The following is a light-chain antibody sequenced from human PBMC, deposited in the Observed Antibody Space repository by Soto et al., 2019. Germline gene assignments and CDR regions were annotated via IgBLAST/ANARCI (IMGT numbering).Light chain of an antibody. J-gene: IGKJ3*01. CDR3: QQYNNWPFT. Sequence: EIVMTQSPAPLSVSPGERATLSCRASQSVSSDLAWYQQKPGQASRLLIYAASTRATGIPARFSGSGSGTEFTLTITSLQSEDSAIYYCQQYNNWPFTFGPGTKVDIK. CDR2: AAS. V-gene: IGKV3-15*01. CDR1: QSVSSD.